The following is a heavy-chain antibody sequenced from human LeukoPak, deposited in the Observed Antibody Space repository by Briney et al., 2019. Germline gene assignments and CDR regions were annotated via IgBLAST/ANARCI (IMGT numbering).Heavy chain of an antibody. CDR1: GGSISSYY. V-gene: IGHV4-59*01. CDR3: ARVRGDFETD. D-gene: IGHD3-16*01. CDR2: RYYSGST. J-gene: IGHJ1*01. Sequence: SETLSLTCSVSGGSISSYYWTWIRQPPGKGLEWIGYRYYSGSTTYNPSLRSRVTISVDTSKSQFSLKLISVTAADTAIYYCARVRGDFETDWGQGTLVTVSS.